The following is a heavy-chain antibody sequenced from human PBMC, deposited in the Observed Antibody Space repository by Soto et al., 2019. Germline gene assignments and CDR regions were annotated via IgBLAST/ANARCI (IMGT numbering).Heavy chain of an antibody. CDR2: MYIGGMT. D-gene: IGHD3-3*01. Sequence: SETLSLTCTVSGGSFTSSNYFWGWIRQPTGKGLEWNGSMYIGGMTYYAPSLKSRVTITVDTSQSQFSLRLDPVTAADTAVYYCATAPETYHPSGYYVNWFDPWGQGTLVTVSS. CDR1: GGSFTSSNYF. CDR3: ATAPETYHPSGYYVNWFDP. J-gene: IGHJ5*02. V-gene: IGHV4-39*01.